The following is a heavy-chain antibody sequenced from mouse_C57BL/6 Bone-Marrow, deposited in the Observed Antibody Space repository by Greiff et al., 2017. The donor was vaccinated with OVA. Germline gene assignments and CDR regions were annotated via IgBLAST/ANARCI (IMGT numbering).Heavy chain of an antibody. V-gene: IGHV1-50*01. Sequence: QVQLQQPGAELVKPGASVKLSCKASGYTFTSYWMQWVKQRPGQGLEWIGEIDPSDSYTNYNQKFKGKATLTVDTSSSTAYMQLSSLTAGDSAVYYCARRNAYWGQGTLVTVSA. J-gene: IGHJ3*01. CDR1: GYTFTSYW. CDR2: IDPSDSYT. CDR3: ARRNAY.